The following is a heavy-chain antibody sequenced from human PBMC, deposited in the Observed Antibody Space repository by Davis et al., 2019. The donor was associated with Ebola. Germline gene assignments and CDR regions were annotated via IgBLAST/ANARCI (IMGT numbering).Heavy chain of an antibody. CDR3: AKGFGENWLPPDC. CDR1: GFTFSSYW. Sequence: PGGSLRLSCAASGFTFSSYWMHWVRQAPGKGLVWVSRINPDGSFTDYADSVKGRFSISRDSTSNTLYLQMNGLRAEDTAVYYCAKGFGENWLPPDCWGQGTLVTVSS. J-gene: IGHJ4*02. D-gene: IGHD3-3*01. V-gene: IGHV3-74*01. CDR2: INPDGSFT.